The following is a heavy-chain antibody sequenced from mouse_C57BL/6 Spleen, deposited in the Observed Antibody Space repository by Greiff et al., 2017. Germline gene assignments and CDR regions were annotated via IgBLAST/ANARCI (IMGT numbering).Heavy chain of an antibody. V-gene: IGHV1-55*01. CDR1: GYTFTSYW. CDR3: ARPRPYYGSSYDWYFDV. D-gene: IGHD1-1*01. J-gene: IGHJ1*03. CDR2: IYPGSGST. Sequence: QVQLQQPGAELVKPGASVKMSCKASGYTFTSYWITWVKQRPGQGLEWIGDIYPGSGSTNYNEKFKSKATLTVDTSSSTAYMQLSSLTSEDSAVYYCARPRPYYGSSYDWYFDVWGTGTTVTVSS.